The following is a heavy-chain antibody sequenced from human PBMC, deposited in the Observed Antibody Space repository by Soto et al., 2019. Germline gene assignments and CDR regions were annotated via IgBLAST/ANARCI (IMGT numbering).Heavy chain of an antibody. V-gene: IGHV4-34*01. CDR2: INHSGST. Sequence: PSETLSLTCAVYGGSFSNYYWRWIRQPPGKGLEWIGEINHSGSTNYNPSLKSRVTIAVDTSKNQFSLNLSSVTAADTAVYYCARGGRQQLLVRQYFQHWGQGTLVTVSS. CDR3: ARGGRQQLLVRQYFQH. J-gene: IGHJ1*01. CDR1: GGSFSNYY. D-gene: IGHD6-13*01.